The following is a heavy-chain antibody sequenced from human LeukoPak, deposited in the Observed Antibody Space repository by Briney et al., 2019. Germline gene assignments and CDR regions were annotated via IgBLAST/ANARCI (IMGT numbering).Heavy chain of an antibody. CDR3: ASQGVSTHDAFDI. J-gene: IGHJ3*02. V-gene: IGHV1-2*04. CDR2: INPNSGGT. Sequence: ASVKVSGMASGYTFTGYYMHWVRQAPGQGLEWMGWINPNSGGTNYAQKFQGWVTMTRDTSFSTAYMELSRLRSDDTAVYYCASQGVSTHDAFDIWGQGTMVTVSS. CDR1: GYTFTGYY.